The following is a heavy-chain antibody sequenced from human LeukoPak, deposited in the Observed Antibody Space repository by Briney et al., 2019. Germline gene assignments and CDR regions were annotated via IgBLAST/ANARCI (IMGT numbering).Heavy chain of an antibody. V-gene: IGHV1-69*04. D-gene: IGHD1-1*01. CDR3: ARGPVSQLYGMDV. Sequence: SVKVSCKASGGAFSSYAISWVRQAPGQGVEWRGRIIPILGIANYAQKFQGRVTITADKSTSTAYMELSSLRAEDTAVYYCARGPVSQLYGMDVWGQGTTVTVSS. CDR1: GGAFSSYA. J-gene: IGHJ6*02. CDR2: IIPILGIA.